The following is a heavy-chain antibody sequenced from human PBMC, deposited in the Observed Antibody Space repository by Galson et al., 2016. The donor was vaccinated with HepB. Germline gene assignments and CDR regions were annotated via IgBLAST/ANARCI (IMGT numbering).Heavy chain of an antibody. D-gene: IGHD5-18*01. CDR1: GYTFSSYG. CDR3: ARGHTPTSTYSYGWDSFDY. J-gene: IGHJ4*02. V-gene: IGHV1-18*01. CDR2: INCYNGNR. Sequence: SVKVSCKASGYTFSSYGITWVRQAPGQGLEWMGWINCYNGNRNFAQNLQGRITMTTDTSTTTAYMELRSLRSDDTAVYYCARGHTPTSTYSYGWDSFDYWGQGTLLTVSS.